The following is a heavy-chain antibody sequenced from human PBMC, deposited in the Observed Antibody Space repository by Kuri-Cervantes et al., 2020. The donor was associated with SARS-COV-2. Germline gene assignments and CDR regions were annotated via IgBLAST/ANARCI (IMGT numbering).Heavy chain of an antibody. CDR1: GYFISSGYY. D-gene: IGHD3-16*01. Sequence: SETLSLTCTVSGYFISSGYYWGWIRQPPGKGLEWIGSIYHSGSTYYNPSLKSRVTISVDTSKNQFSLKLSSVTAADTAVYYCARVRLCFDYWGQGTLVTVSS. J-gene: IGHJ4*02. V-gene: IGHV4-38-2*02. CDR2: IYHSGST. CDR3: ARVRLCFDY.